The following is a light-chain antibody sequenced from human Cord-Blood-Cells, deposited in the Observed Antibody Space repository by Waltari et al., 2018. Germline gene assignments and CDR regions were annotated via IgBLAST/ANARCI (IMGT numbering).Light chain of an antibody. J-gene: IGLJ1*01. CDR1: SSDVGSYNL. CDR2: EGS. CDR3: CSYAGSSTYV. V-gene: IGLV2-23*01. Sequence: QSALTQPASVSGSPGQSITISCTGTSSDVGSYNLVSWYQQHPGKAPKLMIYEGSKRPSWVSNRISSSKSSNTASLTISELQAEDEAAYYSCSYAGSSTYVFGTGTKVTVL.